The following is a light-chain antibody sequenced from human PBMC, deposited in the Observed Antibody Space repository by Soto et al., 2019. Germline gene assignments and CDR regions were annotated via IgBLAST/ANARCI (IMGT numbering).Light chain of an antibody. J-gene: IGKJ1*01. Sequence: DIPMTQSPSSLSASVGDRVTITCRASQSISSYLNWYQQKPGKAPKLLIYAASSLQSGVPSRFSGSGSGTDFTLTISSLQPEDFATYYCQQSYSTSRRFGQGTKVEIK. CDR3: QQSYSTSRR. CDR2: AAS. CDR1: QSISSY. V-gene: IGKV1-39*01.